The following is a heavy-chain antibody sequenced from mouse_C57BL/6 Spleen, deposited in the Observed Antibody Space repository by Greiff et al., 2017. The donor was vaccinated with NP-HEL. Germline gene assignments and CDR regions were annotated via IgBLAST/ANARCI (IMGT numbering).Heavy chain of an antibody. CDR1: GYTFTDYY. V-gene: IGHV1-26*01. CDR3: ARALDY. Sequence: VQLQQSGPELVKPGASVKISCKASGYTFTDYYMNWVKQSHGQSLEWIGDINPNNGGTSYNQKFKGKATLTVDKSSSTAYMELRSLTSEDSAVYYCARALDYWGQGTTLTVSS. CDR2: INPNNGGT. J-gene: IGHJ2*01.